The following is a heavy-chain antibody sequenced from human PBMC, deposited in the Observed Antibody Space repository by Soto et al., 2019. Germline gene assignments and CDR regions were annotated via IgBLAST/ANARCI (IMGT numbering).Heavy chain of an antibody. D-gene: IGHD3-22*01. J-gene: IGHJ4*02. Sequence: EVHLVESGGGLVKPGGSLRVSCAASGFSFRNSWMNWVSQAPGKGLEWVGRVRSNSDGGTADYVAPVKGRSLISRDDSQNTLHLQMYSLTTEDTAVELCATRGYNSGYYLDYWGRGTRGTVSS. CDR1: GFSFRNSW. CDR2: VRSNSDGGTA. V-gene: IGHV3-15*07. CDR3: ATRGYNSGYYLDY.